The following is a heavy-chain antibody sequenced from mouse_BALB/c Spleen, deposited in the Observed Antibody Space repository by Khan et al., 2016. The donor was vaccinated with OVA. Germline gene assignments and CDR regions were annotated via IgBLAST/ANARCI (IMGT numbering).Heavy chain of an antibody. CDR3: ARDDYGNFLYFDY. CDR1: GYAFTHYL. D-gene: IGHD2-1*01. J-gene: IGHJ2*01. Sequence: VQLQESGGEVIRPGTSVKVSCKASGYAFTHYLIEWVKQRPGQGLEWIGVINPGSGGTNYHEKFKGKATLTADKSSSNTYMRLSSMTSDDSAVYFCARDDYGNFLYFDYWGQGTTLTVSS. V-gene: IGHV1-54*01. CDR2: INPGSGGT.